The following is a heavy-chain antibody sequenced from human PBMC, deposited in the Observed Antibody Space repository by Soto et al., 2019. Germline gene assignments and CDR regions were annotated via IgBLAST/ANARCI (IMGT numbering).Heavy chain of an antibody. CDR3: ARSIVVVTALDY. D-gene: IGHD2-21*02. V-gene: IGHV1-3*01. Sequence: SGKVSWKASGYTFTSYAMHWMRQAPGQRLEWMGWINAGNGNTKYSQKFQGRVTITRDTSASTAYMELSSLRSEDTAVYYCARSIVVVTALDYWGQGTLVTVSS. CDR2: INAGNGNT. J-gene: IGHJ4*02. CDR1: GYTFTSYA.